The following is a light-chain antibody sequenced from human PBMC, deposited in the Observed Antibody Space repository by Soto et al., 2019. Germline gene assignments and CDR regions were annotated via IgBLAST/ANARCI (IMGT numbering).Light chain of an antibody. CDR2: DVS. V-gene: IGLV2-14*01. CDR1: SSDVGGYNY. CDR3: SSYTSSNKF. J-gene: IGLJ1*01. Sequence: QSALTQPASVSGSPGQSITISCTGTSSDVGGYNYVSWYQQHPGKATKLMIYDVSNRPSGVSNRFSGSKSGNTASLTISGLQAEDEADYYCSSYTSSNKFFGTGTKVTVL.